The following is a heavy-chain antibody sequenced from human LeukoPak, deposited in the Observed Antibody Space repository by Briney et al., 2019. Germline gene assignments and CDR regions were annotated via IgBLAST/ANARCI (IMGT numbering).Heavy chain of an antibody. CDR1: GGSISSYY. Sequence: PSETLSLTCTVSGGSISSYYWSWIRQPPGKGLEWIGYIYYSGSTNYNPSLKSRVTISVDTSKNQFSLKLSSATAADTAVYYCARDRSPGGIAAAGTFRNYYYYGMDVWGQGTTVTVSS. D-gene: IGHD6-13*01. J-gene: IGHJ6*02. CDR3: ARDRSPGGIAAAGTFRNYYYYGMDV. CDR2: IYYSGST. V-gene: IGHV4-59*01.